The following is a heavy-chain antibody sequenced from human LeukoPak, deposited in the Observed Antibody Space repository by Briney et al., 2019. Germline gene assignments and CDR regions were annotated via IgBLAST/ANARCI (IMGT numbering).Heavy chain of an antibody. CDR1: GGSFSGYY. V-gene: IGHV4-34*01. CDR3: ARVRGNYYYDSSGYPRVHAFDI. D-gene: IGHD3-22*01. J-gene: IGHJ3*02. Sequence: KPSETLSLTCAVYGGSFSGYYWSWIRQPPGKGLECIGETNHSGSTNYNPSLKSRVTISVDTSKNQFSLKLSSVTAADTAVYYCARVRGNYYYDSSGYPRVHAFDIWGQGTMVTVSS. CDR2: TNHSGST.